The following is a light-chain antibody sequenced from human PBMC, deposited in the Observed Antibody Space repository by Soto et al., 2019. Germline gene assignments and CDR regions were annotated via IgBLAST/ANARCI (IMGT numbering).Light chain of an antibody. CDR2: WAS. CDR1: QSILYSSNNKNY. V-gene: IGKV4-1*01. Sequence: DIVMTQSPDSLAVSLGERATINCKSSQSILYSSNNKNYLAWYQQKLGQPPKLLIYWASTRESGVPDRFSGSGSGTDFTLTICSLQAEDVAVYYCQQYYAIPLTFGQGTKLESK. CDR3: QQYYAIPLT. J-gene: IGKJ2*01.